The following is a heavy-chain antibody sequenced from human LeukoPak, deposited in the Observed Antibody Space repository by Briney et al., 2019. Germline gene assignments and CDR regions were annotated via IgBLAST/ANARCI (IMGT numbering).Heavy chain of an antibody. CDR3: TTQGGGWLGAFDY. D-gene: IGHD6-19*01. CDR1: GFTFSNAW. J-gene: IGHJ4*02. Sequence: GGSLRLSCAASGFTFSNAWMSWVRQAPGKGLEWVGRIKSKTDGGTTDYAAPVKGRFTISRDDSKNTLYLQMNSLKTEDTAVYYCTTQGGGWLGAFDYWGQGTLVTVSS. CDR2: IKSKTDGGTT. V-gene: IGHV3-15*01.